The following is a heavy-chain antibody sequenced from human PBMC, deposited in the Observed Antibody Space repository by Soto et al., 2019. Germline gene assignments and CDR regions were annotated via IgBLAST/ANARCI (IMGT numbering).Heavy chain of an antibody. Sequence: SVKVSCKASGGTFSSYAISWVRQAPGQGLEWMGGIIPIFGTANYAQKFQGRVTITADESTSTAYMELSSLRSEDTAVYYCVIFYCGGDCQPYDAFDIWGQGTMVTV. CDR2: IIPIFGTA. V-gene: IGHV1-69*13. CDR3: VIFYCGGDCQPYDAFDI. D-gene: IGHD2-21*02. J-gene: IGHJ3*02. CDR1: GGTFSSYA.